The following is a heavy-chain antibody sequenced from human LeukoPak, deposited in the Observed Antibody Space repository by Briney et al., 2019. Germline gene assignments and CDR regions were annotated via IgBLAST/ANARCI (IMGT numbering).Heavy chain of an antibody. CDR3: ARVSGNYDSSGYYYGYFQH. D-gene: IGHD3-22*01. V-gene: IGHV1-46*01. Sequence: GASVKVSCKASGYTFTSYYMHWVRQAPGQGLEWMGIINPSGGSTSYAQKFQGRVTITRDTSASTAYMELSSLRSEDTAVYYCARVSGNYDSSGYYYGYFQHWGQGTLVTVSS. CDR2: INPSGGST. J-gene: IGHJ1*01. CDR1: GYTFTSYY.